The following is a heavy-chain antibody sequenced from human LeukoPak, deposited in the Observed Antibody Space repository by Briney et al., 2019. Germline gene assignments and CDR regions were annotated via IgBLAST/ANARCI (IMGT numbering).Heavy chain of an antibody. V-gene: IGHV1-46*01. CDR1: GYTFTSYY. CDR3: ARGLVDIVAPLFDY. Sequence: ASVKVSCKASGYTFTSYYMHWVRQAPGQGLEWMGIINPSGGSTSYAQKFQGRVTITADESTSTAYMELSSLRSEDTAVYYCARGLVDIVAPLFDYWGQGTLVTVSS. J-gene: IGHJ4*02. D-gene: IGHD5-12*01. CDR2: INPSGGST.